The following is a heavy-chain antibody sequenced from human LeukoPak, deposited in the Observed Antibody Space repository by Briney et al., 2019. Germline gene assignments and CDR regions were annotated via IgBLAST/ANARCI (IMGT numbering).Heavy chain of an antibody. Sequence: GGSLRLSCAASGFTVSSNYMSWVRQAPGKGLEWVANTKQDGSEKYYVDSVKGRFTISRDNAKNSLYLQMNSLRAEDTAVYYCARGTVTAFDYWGQGTLVTVSS. J-gene: IGHJ4*02. D-gene: IGHD4-17*01. CDR3: ARGTVTAFDY. V-gene: IGHV3-7*01. CDR2: TKQDGSEK. CDR1: GFTVSSNY.